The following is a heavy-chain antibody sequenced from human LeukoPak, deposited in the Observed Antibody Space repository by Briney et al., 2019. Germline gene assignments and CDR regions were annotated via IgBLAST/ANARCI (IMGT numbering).Heavy chain of an antibody. J-gene: IGHJ5*02. CDR3: ARDNEKAWFDP. D-gene: IGHD1-1*01. V-gene: IGHV3-23*01. CDR2: ISGSGGST. Sequence: PGGSLRLSCAASGFTFSSYAMSWVRQAPGKGLEWVSAISGSGGSTYYADPVKGRFTISRDNAKNSLYLQMNSLRAEDTAVYYCARDNEKAWFDPWGQGTLVTVSS. CDR1: GFTFSSYA.